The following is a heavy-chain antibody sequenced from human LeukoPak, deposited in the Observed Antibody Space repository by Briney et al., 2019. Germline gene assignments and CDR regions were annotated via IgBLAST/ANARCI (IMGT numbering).Heavy chain of an antibody. Sequence: GGSLRLSFVASGFTFSSYAMSWVRQTPGKGLEWVSAISGSGGSTYYADSVKGRFTISRDNSKNTLFLQMNSLRAEDTAPYYCAKSVAIYFYYGLDVWGQGTTVTVSS. CDR3: AKSVAIYFYYGLDV. D-gene: IGHD3-3*01. V-gene: IGHV3-23*01. CDR1: GFTFSSYA. J-gene: IGHJ6*02. CDR2: ISGSGGST.